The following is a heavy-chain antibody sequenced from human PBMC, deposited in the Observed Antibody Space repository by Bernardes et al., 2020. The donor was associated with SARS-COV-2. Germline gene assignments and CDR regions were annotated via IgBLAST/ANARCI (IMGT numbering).Heavy chain of an antibody. V-gene: IGHV4-59*08. J-gene: IGHJ3*02. CDR3: ARHEYDTSTYFYARAYAFDI. D-gene: IGHD3-22*01. CDR1: GGSLSSYY. CDR2: IHHSGDT. Sequence: SETLSLTCTVSGGSLSSYYWSWIRQPPGRGLEWMGYIHHSGDTNYNPSLKSRVTISVDTSKDQFSLQLSSVTAADTAVYYCARHEYDTSTYFYARAYAFDIWGQGTMVTVSS.